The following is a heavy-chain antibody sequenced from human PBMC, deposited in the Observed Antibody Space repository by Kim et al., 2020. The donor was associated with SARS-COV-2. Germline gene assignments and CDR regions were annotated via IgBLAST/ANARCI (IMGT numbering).Heavy chain of an antibody. V-gene: IGHV3-33*01. D-gene: IGHD3-3*01. CDR3: ARGENDFWSGYHEGYYFDY. Sequence: GGSLRLSCAASGFTFSSYGMHWVRQAPGKGLEWVAVIWYDGSNKYYADSVKGRFTISRDNSKNTLYLQMNSLRAEDTAVYYCARGENDFWSGYHEGYYFDYWGQGTLVTVSS. CDR1: GFTFSSYG. CDR2: IWYDGSNK. J-gene: IGHJ4*02.